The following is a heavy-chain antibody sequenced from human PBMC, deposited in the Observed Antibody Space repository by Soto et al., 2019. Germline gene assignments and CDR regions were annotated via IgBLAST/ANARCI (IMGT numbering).Heavy chain of an antibody. CDR1: GFTFSSAA. CDR2: LSGGGGSS. D-gene: IGHD3-10*01. Sequence: EVQLLESGGGLVQPGGSLRLSCAASGFTFSSAAMTWVRQAPGKGLEWVSGLSGGGGSSYYADSVKGRFTISRDNSQNTRYLQMNSLRAEDTAIYYCASTPRIIMVRGLIAAALQPPSHWGQGTLVTVSS. J-gene: IGHJ4*02. V-gene: IGHV3-23*01. CDR3: ASTPRIIMVRGLIAAALQPPSH.